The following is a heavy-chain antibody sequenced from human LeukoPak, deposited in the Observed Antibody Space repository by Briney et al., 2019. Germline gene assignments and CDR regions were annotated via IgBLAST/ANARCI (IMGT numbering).Heavy chain of an antibody. CDR2: DYNNADT. V-gene: IGHV4-31*03. CDR3: AISSNSSYYY. D-gene: IGHD3-22*01. J-gene: IGHJ4*02. Sequence: PSETLSLTCLVTGASIGRGCLYWTWLRQHPGKGPEWLGYDYNNADTDYNPSLKSRFTKSLDASKNQLYMNVKSVTAADEAVYYSAISSNSSYYYWGQGTLVAVSS. CDR1: GASIGRGCLY.